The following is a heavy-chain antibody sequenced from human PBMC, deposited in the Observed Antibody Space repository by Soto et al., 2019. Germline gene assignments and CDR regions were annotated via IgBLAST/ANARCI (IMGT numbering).Heavy chain of an antibody. J-gene: IGHJ3*02. CDR2: IYRGGST. D-gene: IGHD3-3*01. V-gene: IGHV3-53*02. CDR1: GFSVSSDY. CDR3: PRATEWNALNT. Sequence: DVQLVETGGGLIQPGGSLRLSCAASGFSVSSDYMNWVRQDPGKGLEWVSVIYRGGSTYYADSVRGRFTISRDNSENTLFLQMNSLRAKDSAVYYCPRATEWNALNTWGQGTMVTVTS.